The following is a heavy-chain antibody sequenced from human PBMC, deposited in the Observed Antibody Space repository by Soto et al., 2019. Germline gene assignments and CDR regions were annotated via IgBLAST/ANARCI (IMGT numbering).Heavy chain of an antibody. J-gene: IGHJ4*02. V-gene: IGHV3-23*01. CDR3: SKDRKGGSYDY. CDR1: GLTFSSYA. D-gene: IGHD2-15*01. Sequence: EVQRLESGGGLVQPGVSLRLSCAAAGLTFSSYAMSWDRHDPGEGLEWVSAISGSGGSTYYGDSVKGRFTISRDNSKNTLYLQMNSLSTEDTAVYYFSKDRKGGSYDYWGRGTLVPVSS. CDR2: ISGSGGST.